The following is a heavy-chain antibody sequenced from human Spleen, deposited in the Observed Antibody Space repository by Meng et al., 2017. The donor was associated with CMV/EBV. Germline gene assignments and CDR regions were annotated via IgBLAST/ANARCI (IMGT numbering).Heavy chain of an antibody. Sequence: GESLKISCAVSGFTFSTYAVSWVRQAPGKGLEWVASISSTGTYIYTADSLKGRFTISRDDAKNSLFLQMNSLRAEDTGVYYCAREDVILGAKNLDHWGQGTLVTVSS. CDR3: AREDVILGAKNLDH. CDR1: GFTFSTYA. D-gene: IGHD1-26*01. V-gene: IGHV3-21*01. J-gene: IGHJ4*02. CDR2: ISSTGTYI.